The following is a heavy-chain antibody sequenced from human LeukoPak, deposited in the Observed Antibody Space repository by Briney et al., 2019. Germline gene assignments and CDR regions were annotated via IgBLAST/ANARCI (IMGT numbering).Heavy chain of an antibody. D-gene: IGHD3-10*01. CDR3: ARGRYGSGTFDY. CDR2: IYYSGST. CDR1: GGSISSYY. J-gene: IGHJ4*02. Sequence: SETLSLTCTVSGGSISSYYWSWFRQPPGKGREWIGYIYYSGSTNYNPSLKSRVTISVDTSKNQFSLKLSSVTAADTAVYYCARGRYGSGTFDYWGQGTLVTVSS. V-gene: IGHV4-59*01.